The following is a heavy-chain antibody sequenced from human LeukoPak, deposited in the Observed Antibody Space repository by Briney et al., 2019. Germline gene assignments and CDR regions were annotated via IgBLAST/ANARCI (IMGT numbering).Heavy chain of an antibody. CDR1: GGSISSSSW. J-gene: IGHJ3*02. D-gene: IGHD3-10*01. V-gene: IGHV4-4*02. CDR2: IYHSGST. Sequence: SETLSLTCAVSGGSISSSSWWNWVRQPPGKGLEWIGEIYHSGSTNYNPSLKSRVTISVDKSKNHFSLKLSSVTAADTAVYYCATSRGVSLDAFDIWGQGTMVTVSS. CDR3: ATSRGVSLDAFDI.